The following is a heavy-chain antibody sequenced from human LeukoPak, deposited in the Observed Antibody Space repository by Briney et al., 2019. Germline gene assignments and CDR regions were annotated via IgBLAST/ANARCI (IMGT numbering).Heavy chain of an antibody. Sequence: PSETLSLTCTVSGYSISSGYYWGWIRQPPGKGLEWIGSIYHSGSTYYNPSLKSRVTISVDTSKNQFSLKLSSVTAADTAVYYCARARYPVIAFDIWGQGTMVTVSS. V-gene: IGHV4-38-2*02. CDR3: ARARYPVIAFDI. J-gene: IGHJ3*02. D-gene: IGHD1-1*01. CDR1: GYSISSGYY. CDR2: IYHSGST.